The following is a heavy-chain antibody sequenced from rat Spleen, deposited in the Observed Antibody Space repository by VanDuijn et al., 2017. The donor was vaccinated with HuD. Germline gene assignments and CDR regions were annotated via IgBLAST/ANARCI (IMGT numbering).Heavy chain of an antibody. CDR2: ISYDDRST. CDR3: TTSYYYVMDA. Sequence: EVQLVESDGGLVQPGRSLKLSCAASGFTFSDFYMAWVRQAPTKGLEWVATISYDDRSTYYRDSVKGRFTISRDNARSSLYLQMDSLRSEDTATYYCTTSYYYVMDAWGQGASVTVSS. CDR1: GFTFSDFY. V-gene: IGHV5-20*01. J-gene: IGHJ4*01.